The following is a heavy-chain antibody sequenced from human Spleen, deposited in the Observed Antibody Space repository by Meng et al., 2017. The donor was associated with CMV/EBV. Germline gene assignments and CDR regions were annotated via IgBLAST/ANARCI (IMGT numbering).Heavy chain of an antibody. CDR2: ISFDGTNK. CDR3: ARDTAQYLDY. J-gene: IGHJ4*02. D-gene: IGHD5-18*01. CDR1: GFTFSTYA. Sequence: GGSLRLSCAASGFTFSTYAMHWVRQAPGKGLEWVAVISFDGTNKYYTDSLKGRFTISRDNSKNTLYLQMNSLRVQDTAVYYCARDTAQYLDYWGRGTLVTVSS. V-gene: IGHV3-30*04.